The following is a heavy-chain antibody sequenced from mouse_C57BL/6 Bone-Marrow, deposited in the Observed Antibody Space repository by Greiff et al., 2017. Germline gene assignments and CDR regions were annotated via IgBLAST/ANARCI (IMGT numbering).Heavy chain of an antibody. CDR3: ARGITTVVATEYFDV. Sequence: QVQLQQPGAELVKPGASVKLSCKASGYTFTSYWMHWVKQRPGRGLEWIGRIAPNSGGTKYNEKFKSKATLTVDKPSSTAYMQLSSLTSEDSAVYYCARGITTVVATEYFDVWGTGTTVTVSS. D-gene: IGHD1-1*01. J-gene: IGHJ1*03. CDR1: GYTFTSYW. V-gene: IGHV1-72*01. CDR2: IAPNSGGT.